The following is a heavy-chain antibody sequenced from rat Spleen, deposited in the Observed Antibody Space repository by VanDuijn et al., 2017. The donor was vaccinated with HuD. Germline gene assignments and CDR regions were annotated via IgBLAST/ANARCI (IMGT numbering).Heavy chain of an antibody. CDR1: GFSLTSYT. CDR3: ARHAYGGYEAFDY. J-gene: IGHJ2*01. D-gene: IGHD1-11*01. V-gene: IGHV2-6*01. Sequence: QVQLKESGPGLVQPSQTLSLTCTVSGFSLTSYTVSWVRQPPGKGLEWIAAISSGGSTYYNSAVQSRLSISRDTSKSQLFLKVTSLQPEDTGTYYCARHAYGGYEAFDYWGQGVMVTVSS. CDR2: ISSGGST.